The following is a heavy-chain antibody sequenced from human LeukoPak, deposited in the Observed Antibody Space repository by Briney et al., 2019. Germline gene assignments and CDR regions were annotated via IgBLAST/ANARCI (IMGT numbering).Heavy chain of an antibody. CDR3: ARDLIAAAGTLINWFDP. CDR1: GGSISSYY. J-gene: IGHJ5*02. CDR2: IYTSGST. D-gene: IGHD6-13*01. V-gene: IGHV4-4*07. Sequence: SETLSLTCTVSGGSISSYYWSWIRQPAGKGLEWIGRIYTSGSTNYNPSLKSRVTMSVDTSKNQFSLKLSSVTAADTAVYYCARDLIAAAGTLINWFDPWGQGTLVTVSS.